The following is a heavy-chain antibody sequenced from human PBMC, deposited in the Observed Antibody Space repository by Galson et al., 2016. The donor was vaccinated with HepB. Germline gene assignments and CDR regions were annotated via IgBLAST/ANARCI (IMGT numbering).Heavy chain of an antibody. J-gene: IGHJ6*03. V-gene: IGHV3-23*01. Sequence: SLRLSCAASGFTFSSYGMNWVRQAPGKGLEWVSAIRPGGRSTFYADSVKGRFTISRDDSTDTLYLRMNCLRAEDTAVYYCTTVPVGDYYYFMDVWGKGTTVTVSS. D-gene: IGHD1-26*01. CDR2: IRPGGRST. CDR3: TTVPVGDYYYFMDV. CDR1: GFTFSSYG.